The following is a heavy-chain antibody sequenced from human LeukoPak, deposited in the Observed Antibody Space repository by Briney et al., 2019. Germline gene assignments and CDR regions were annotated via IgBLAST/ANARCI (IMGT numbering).Heavy chain of an antibody. CDR3: ARDSETETGWYYYGMDV. D-gene: IGHD1-1*01. Sequence: PGGSLRLSCAASGFTFSSYAMSWVRQAPGKGLEWVSAISGSGGSTYYADSVKGRFTISRDNSKNTLYLQIYSLRAEDTAIYYCARDSETETGWYYYGMDVWGQGTTVTVSS. J-gene: IGHJ6*02. V-gene: IGHV3-23*01. CDR2: ISGSGGST. CDR1: GFTFSSYA.